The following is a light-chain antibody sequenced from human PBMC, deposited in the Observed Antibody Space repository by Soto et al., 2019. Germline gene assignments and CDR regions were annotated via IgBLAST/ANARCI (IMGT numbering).Light chain of an antibody. J-gene: IGLJ2*01. V-gene: IGLV2-8*01. CDR1: SNDVGAYNF. CDR3: SSYGGSNNLL. CDR2: EVN. Sequence: QSVRTQPPSASXSPGQSVTXSCTGTSNDVGAYNFISSYQQHPGKAPKLMIYEVNKRPSGVPDRFSGSKSGNTASLTVSGLQAEDEADYYCSSYGGSNNLLFGGGTKVTVL.